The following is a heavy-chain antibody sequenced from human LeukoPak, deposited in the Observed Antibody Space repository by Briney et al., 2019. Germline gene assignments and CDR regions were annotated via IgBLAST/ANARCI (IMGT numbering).Heavy chain of an antibody. CDR3: ARYYYDSSGYFDY. Sequence: SETLSLTCAVYGGSFSGYYWSWIRQPPGKGLEWIGSIYYSGSTYYNPSLKSRVTISVDTSKNQFSLKLSSVTAADTAVYYCARYYYDSSGYFDYWGQGTLVTVSS. CDR2: IYYSGST. D-gene: IGHD3-22*01. V-gene: IGHV4-34*01. J-gene: IGHJ4*02. CDR1: GGSFSGYY.